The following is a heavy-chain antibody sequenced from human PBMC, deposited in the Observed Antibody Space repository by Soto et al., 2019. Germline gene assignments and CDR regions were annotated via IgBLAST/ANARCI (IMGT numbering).Heavy chain of an antibody. J-gene: IGHJ4*02. V-gene: IGHV1-8*01. CDR3: ARGSRGLRYFDWSQKYYFDF. CDR2: MNPNSGNT. Sequence: ASVKVSCKASGYTFTSYDINWVRQATGQGLEWLGWMNPNSGNTGYAQKFQGRVTMTRNTSISTAYMELSSLRSEDTAVYYCARGSRGLRYFDWSQKYYFDFCGQGTLVTVSS. D-gene: IGHD3-9*01. CDR1: GYTFTSYD.